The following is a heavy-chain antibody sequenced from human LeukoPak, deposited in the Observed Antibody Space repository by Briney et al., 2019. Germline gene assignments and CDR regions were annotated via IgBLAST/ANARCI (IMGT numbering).Heavy chain of an antibody. CDR3: AGTVGATFHFDY. J-gene: IGHJ4*02. Sequence: SETLSLTCTVSGGSISRSSYYWGWIRQTPGKGLEWMGSVFYSGNTYYNPSLNSRVTISVETSKNQFSLRLSSVAAADTAVYYCAGTVGATFHFDYWGQGTLVTVSS. D-gene: IGHD1-26*01. V-gene: IGHV4-39*01. CDR2: VFYSGNT. CDR1: GGSISRSSYY.